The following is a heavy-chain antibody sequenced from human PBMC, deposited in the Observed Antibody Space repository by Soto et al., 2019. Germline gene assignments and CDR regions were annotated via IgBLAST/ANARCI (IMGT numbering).Heavy chain of an antibody. D-gene: IGHD5-18*01. CDR2: ISSSSTI. Sequence: GGSLRLSCAASGFTFSSYSMNWVRQAPGKGLEWVSYISSSSTIYYADSVKGRFTISRDNAKNSLYLQMNSLRDEDTAVYYCAREGEAMVENAFDIWGQGTMVTVSS. CDR3: AREGEAMVENAFDI. J-gene: IGHJ3*02. CDR1: GFTFSSYS. V-gene: IGHV3-48*02.